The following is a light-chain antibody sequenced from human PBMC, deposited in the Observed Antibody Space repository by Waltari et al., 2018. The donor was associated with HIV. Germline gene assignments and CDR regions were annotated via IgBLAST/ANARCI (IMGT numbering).Light chain of an antibody. CDR2: GAS. V-gene: IGKV1-16*02. CDR3: QHYTLYPVT. J-gene: IGKJ3*01. Sequence: DIQMTQSPSALSSSVGDRVTITCRARHDIDNYLAWFQQKAGKVPMYLIYGASILQSGVPYKFSGSESGSHFTLTIHNLQPEDVATYFCQHYTLYPVTFGPGTKV. CDR1: HDIDNY.